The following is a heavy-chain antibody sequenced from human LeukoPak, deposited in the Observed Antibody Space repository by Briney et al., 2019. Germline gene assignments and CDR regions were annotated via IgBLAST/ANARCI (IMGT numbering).Heavy chain of an antibody. CDR3: ANYGSGYFYY. Sequence: TGGSLRLSCAASGFTFSSNWMHWVRQAPGKGLVWVSRINSDGSSTNYADSVRGRFTISRDSAKNTLYLQMNSLRAEDTAVYYCANYGSGYFYYWGQGTLVTVSS. CDR2: INSDGSST. J-gene: IGHJ4*02. V-gene: IGHV3-74*01. CDR1: GFTFSSNW. D-gene: IGHD3-3*01.